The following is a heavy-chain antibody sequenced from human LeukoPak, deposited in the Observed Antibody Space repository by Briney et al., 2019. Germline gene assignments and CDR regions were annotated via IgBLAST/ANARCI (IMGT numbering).Heavy chain of an antibody. CDR1: GFTFSTYA. CDR3: ANGGLWLPTRTA. Sequence: GGSLRLSCAASGFTFSTYAMSWVRQAPGKGLECVSSISGSGGSTYYADSVKGRFTISGDNSKNTLYLQMNSLRVEDTAVYYCANGGLWLPTRTAWGQGTLVTVSS. J-gene: IGHJ5*02. D-gene: IGHD3-22*01. CDR2: ISGSGGST. V-gene: IGHV3-23*01.